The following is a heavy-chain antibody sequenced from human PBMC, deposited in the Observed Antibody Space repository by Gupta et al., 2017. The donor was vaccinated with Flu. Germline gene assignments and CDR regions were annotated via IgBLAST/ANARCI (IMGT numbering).Heavy chain of an antibody. V-gene: IGHV5-51*01. CDR3: ARPQNYQLLYSGAFDI. CDR2: IYPGDSDT. CDR1: YSFTSYW. J-gene: IGHJ3*02. Sequence: YSFTSYWVGWVGQMAGKGLEWMGIIYPGDSDTRYSPSSQGQVTISVDKSISIAYLQWSSLKASDTAMYYCARPQNYQLLYSGAFDIWGQGTVVTVSS. D-gene: IGHD2-2*01.